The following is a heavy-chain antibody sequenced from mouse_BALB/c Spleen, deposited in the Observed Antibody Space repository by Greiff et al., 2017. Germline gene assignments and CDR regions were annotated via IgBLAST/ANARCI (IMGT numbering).Heavy chain of an antibody. D-gene: IGHD6-2*01. CDR3: ARGVSPFAY. CDR1: GYSITSDYA. V-gene: IGHV3-2*02. J-gene: IGHJ3*01. CDR2: ISYSGST. Sequence: VQLKESGPGLVKPSQSLSLTCTVTGYSITSDYAWNWIRQFPGNKLEWMGYISYSGSTSYNPSLKSRISITRDTSKNQFFLQLNSVTTEDTATYYCARGVSPFAYWGQGTLVTVSA.